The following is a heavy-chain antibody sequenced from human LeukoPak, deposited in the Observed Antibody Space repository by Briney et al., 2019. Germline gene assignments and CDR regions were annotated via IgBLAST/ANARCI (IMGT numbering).Heavy chain of an antibody. J-gene: IGHJ4*02. CDR2: IPYDGSNK. CDR3: ARGHPSGYSGYDLDY. V-gene: IGHV3-30-3*01. D-gene: IGHD5-12*01. Sequence: GGSLRLSCAASGFTFSSYAMHWVRQAPGKGLEWVAVIPYDGSNKYYADSVKSRFTISRDNSKNTLYLQMNSLRAEDTAVYYCARGHPSGYSGYDLDYWGQGTLVTVSS. CDR1: GFTFSSYA.